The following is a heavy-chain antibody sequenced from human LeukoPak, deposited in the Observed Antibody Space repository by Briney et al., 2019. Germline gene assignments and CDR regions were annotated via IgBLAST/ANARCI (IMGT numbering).Heavy chain of an antibody. CDR1: GGSISSYY. D-gene: IGHD4-17*01. CDR3: AREQYADLIFDS. CDR2: IHYSGST. J-gene: IGHJ4*02. Sequence: SETLPLTCTVSGGSISSYYWSWIRQPPGKGLEWIGYIHYSGSTNYNPSLKSRVTISVDTSKNQFSLKLSSVTAADTAVYYCAREQYADLIFDSWGQGTLVTVSS. V-gene: IGHV4-59*01.